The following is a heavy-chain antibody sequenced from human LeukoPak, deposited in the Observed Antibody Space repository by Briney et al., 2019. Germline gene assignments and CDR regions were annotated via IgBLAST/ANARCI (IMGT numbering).Heavy chain of an antibody. J-gene: IGHJ4*02. CDR3: AKEGIAGDFDY. CDR2: ISGSCQST. Sequence: GGALRLSCAASGFTFSSYAMSWGRQAPGKGLEWVSAISGSCQSTYYADSVKGRFTISRDNSKSTLYLQMNSLRAADTAVYYCAKEGIAGDFDYWGQGTLVTVSS. CDR1: GFTFSSYA. D-gene: IGHD6-13*01. V-gene: IGHV3-23*01.